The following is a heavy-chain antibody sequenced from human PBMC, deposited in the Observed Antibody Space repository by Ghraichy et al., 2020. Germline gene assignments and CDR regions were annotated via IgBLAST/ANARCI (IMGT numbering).Heavy chain of an antibody. CDR2: ISGSSSTI. CDR1: GFTFSDYY. Sequence: GESLNISCAASGFTFSDYYLSWIRQAPGKGLEWVSYISGSSSTIYYADSVKGRFTISRDNAQNSLYLQMNSLRAEDTAVYYCARNHQGGNSLGSWGQGTLVTVSS. D-gene: IGHD1-14*01. CDR3: ARNHQGGNSLGS. V-gene: IGHV3-11*01. J-gene: IGHJ4*02.